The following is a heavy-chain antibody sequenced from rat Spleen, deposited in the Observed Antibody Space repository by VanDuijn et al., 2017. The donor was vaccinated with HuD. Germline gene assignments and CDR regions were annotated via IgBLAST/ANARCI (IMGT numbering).Heavy chain of an antibody. D-gene: IGHD1-11*01. CDR2: ISTGGGNT. Sequence: EVQLVESDGGLVQPGRSLKLSCATSGFTFSDYNMAWVRQAPKKGLEWVASISTGGGNTYYRDSVKGRFTFSRDNAKSTLYLQMDSLRSEDTATYYCARHRNYGGIPFDYWGQGVMVTVSS. CDR3: ARHRNYGGIPFDY. J-gene: IGHJ2*01. V-gene: IGHV5-25*01. CDR1: GFTFSDYN.